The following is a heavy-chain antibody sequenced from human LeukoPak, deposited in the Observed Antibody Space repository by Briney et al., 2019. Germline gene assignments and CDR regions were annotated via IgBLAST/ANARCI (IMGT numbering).Heavy chain of an antibody. CDR1: GGSISSSPYY. Sequence: NPSETLSLTCTVSGGSISSSPYYWGWIRQPPGKGLEWIGSIYYSGSTYYNPSLKSRVTMSVNTSKNQFSLKLRSMTAADTAIYYCASDRGLGAVVDYWGQGTLVTVSS. CDR3: ASDRGLGAVVDY. CDR2: IYYSGST. J-gene: IGHJ4*02. D-gene: IGHD6-13*01. V-gene: IGHV4-39*01.